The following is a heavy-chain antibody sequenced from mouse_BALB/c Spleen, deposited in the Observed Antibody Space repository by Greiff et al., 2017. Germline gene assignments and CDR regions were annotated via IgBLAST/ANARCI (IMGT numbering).Heavy chain of an antibody. CDR1: GFTFTDYY. V-gene: IGHV7-3*02. J-gene: IGHJ4*01. CDR3: ARDHAMDY. CDR2: IRNKANGYTT. Sequence: EVMLVESGGGLVQPGGSLRLSCATSGFTFTDYYMSWVRQPPGKALEWLGFIRNKANGYTTEYSASVKGRFTISRDNSQSILYLQMNTLRAEDSATYYCARDHAMDYWGQGTSVTVSS.